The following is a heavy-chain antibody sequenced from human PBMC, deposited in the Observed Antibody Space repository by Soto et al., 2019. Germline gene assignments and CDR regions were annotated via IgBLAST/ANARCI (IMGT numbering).Heavy chain of an antibody. D-gene: IGHD3-10*01. CDR1: GYTFTSYY. CDR2: INPSGGST. V-gene: IGHV1-46*01. J-gene: IGHJ6*02. Sequence: ASVKVSCKASGYTFTSYYMYWVRQAPGQGLEWMGIINPSGGSTSYAQKFQGRVTMTRDTSTSTVYMELSSLRSEDTAVYYCARAYGSGSYGYGMDVWGQGTTVTVSS. CDR3: ARAYGSGSYGYGMDV.